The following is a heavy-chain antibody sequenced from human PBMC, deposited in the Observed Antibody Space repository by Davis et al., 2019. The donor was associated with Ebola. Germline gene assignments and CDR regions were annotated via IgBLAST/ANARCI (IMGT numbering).Heavy chain of an antibody. CDR2: INHRGST. J-gene: IGHJ3*02. Sequence: SETLSLTCTVSGGSFSAYYWSWIRQPPGRGLEWIGEINHRGSTNYNPSLKSRVTISVDTSKNQFSLKLSSVTAADTAVYYCARGLYSGAFDIWGQGTMVTVSS. CDR3: ARGLYSGAFDI. D-gene: IGHD2-15*01. CDR1: GGSFSAYY. V-gene: IGHV4-34*01.